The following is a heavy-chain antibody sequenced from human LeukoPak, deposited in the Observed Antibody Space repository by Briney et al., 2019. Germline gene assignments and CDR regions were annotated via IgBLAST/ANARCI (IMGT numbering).Heavy chain of an antibody. CDR1: GFTFSSYG. J-gene: IGHJ6*04. Sequence: GGSLRLSCAASGFTFSSYGMSWVRQAPGKGLEGVSYISSSGSTICYADSVKGRFTMSKDHAKNSLNLHMTSMRAHENRVYNCAELGITMVGGVWGKGTTVTTAS. CDR3: AELGITMVGGV. V-gene: IGHV3-48*04. CDR2: ISSSGSTI. D-gene: IGHD3-10*02.